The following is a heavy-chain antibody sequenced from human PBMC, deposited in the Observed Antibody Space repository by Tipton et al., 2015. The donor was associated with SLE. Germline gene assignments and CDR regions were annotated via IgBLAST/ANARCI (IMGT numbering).Heavy chain of an antibody. CDR3: ARGTHSRSWYHFDY. V-gene: IGHV1-8*03. J-gene: IGHJ4*02. D-gene: IGHD6-13*01. Sequence: QSGAEVKKPGASVRVSCKASGYTFNNYDINGVRQATGQGLEWMGWMNPNSGNTGYPQKFQGTVTITRNTSLSTAYMELSSLRSEDTAVYYCARGTHSRSWYHFDYWGQGALVTVSS. CDR2: MNPNSGNT. CDR1: GYTFNNYD.